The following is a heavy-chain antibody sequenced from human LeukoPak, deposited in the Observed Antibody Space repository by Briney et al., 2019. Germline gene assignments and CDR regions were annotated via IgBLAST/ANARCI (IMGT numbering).Heavy chain of an antibody. J-gene: IGHJ4*02. CDR1: GGTFSSYA. Sequence: SSVKVSCKASGGTFSSYAITWVRQAPGQGLEWMGRIIPIFGTANYAQKFQGRVTITTDESTSTDYMELRILRSDDTAVYYCARERPPGDSSSWFLEGYFDIWGQGTLVTVSS. D-gene: IGHD6-13*01. CDR2: IIPIFGTA. CDR3: ARERPPGDSSSWFLEGYFDI. V-gene: IGHV1-69*05.